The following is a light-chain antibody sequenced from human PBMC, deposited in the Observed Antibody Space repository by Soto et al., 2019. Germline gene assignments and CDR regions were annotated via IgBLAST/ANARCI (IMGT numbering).Light chain of an antibody. CDR3: AAWDDSLSTWV. J-gene: IGLJ3*02. Sequence: QSVLTQPPSASGTPGQRVTISCSGSSSNIGVNYLYWYHQPPGTAPKLVIFRNNRRPSGVPDRLSGSKSGTSASLAISGLRSEDEGDYYCAAWDDSLSTWVFGGGTKLTVL. V-gene: IGLV1-47*01. CDR1: SSNIGVNY. CDR2: RNN.